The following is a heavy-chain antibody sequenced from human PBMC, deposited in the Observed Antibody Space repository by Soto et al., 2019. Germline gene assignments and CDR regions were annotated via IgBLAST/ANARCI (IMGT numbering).Heavy chain of an antibody. J-gene: IGHJ4*02. CDR3: AREHEPNSSPKYFDY. D-gene: IGHD6-19*01. CDR1: GFTFSSYG. V-gene: IGHV3-33*01. CDR2: IWYDGSNK. Sequence: GGSLRLSCAASGFTFSSYGMHWVRQAPGKGLEWVAVIWYDGSNKYYADSVKGRFTISRDNSKNTLYLQMNSLRAEDTAVYYCAREHEPNSSPKYFDYWGQGTLVTVSS.